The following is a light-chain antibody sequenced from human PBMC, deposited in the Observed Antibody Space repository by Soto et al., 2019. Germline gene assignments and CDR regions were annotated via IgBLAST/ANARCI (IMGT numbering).Light chain of an antibody. Sequence: DIQLTQSPSFLSASVGDRVTITCRASQGISSYLAWYQQKPGKAPKLLIYAASTLQSGVPSRFSGSGSGTEFTLTISSLQPEDLATYYCQQLNSYPLFGGGTKVDIK. CDR3: QQLNSYPL. V-gene: IGKV1-9*01. J-gene: IGKJ4*01. CDR2: AAS. CDR1: QGISSY.